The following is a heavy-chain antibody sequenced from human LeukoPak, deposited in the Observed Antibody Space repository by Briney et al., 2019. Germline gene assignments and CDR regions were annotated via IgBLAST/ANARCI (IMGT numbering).Heavy chain of an antibody. V-gene: IGHV1-2*02. CDR3: ARGDFDWPDYYYYYMDV. CDR1: GYTFTGYY. D-gene: IGHD3-9*01. J-gene: IGHJ6*03. Sequence: GASVKVSCKASGYTFTGYYMHWVRQAPGQGPEWMGWINPNSGGTNYAQKFQGRVTMTRDTSISTAYMELSRLRSDDTAVYYCARGDFDWPDYYYYYMDVWGKGTTVTVSS. CDR2: INPNSGGT.